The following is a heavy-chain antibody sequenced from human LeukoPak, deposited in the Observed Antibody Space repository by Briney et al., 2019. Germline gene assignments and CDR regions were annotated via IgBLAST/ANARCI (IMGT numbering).Heavy chain of an antibody. CDR2: ISFDGSNK. CDR3: ARGGYYDSSGYLRHYFDY. D-gene: IGHD3-22*01. V-gene: IGHV3-30*03. Sequence: PGGSLRLSCAASGFTFSSYGMHWVRQAPGKGLGWVAVISFDGSNKYYADSVKGRFTISRDNSKNTLFLQMNSLRAEDTAVYYCARGGYYDSSGYLRHYFDYWGQGTLVTVSS. J-gene: IGHJ4*02. CDR1: GFTFSSYG.